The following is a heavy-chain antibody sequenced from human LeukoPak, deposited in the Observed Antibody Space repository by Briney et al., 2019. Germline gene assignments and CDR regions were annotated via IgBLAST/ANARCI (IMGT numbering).Heavy chain of an antibody. J-gene: IGHJ4*02. CDR2: IYYSGST. CDR1: GGSISSYY. Sequence: SETLSLTCTVSGGSISSYYWSWIRQPPGKGLEWIGYIYYSGSTNYNPSLKSRVTISVDTSKNQFSLKLSSVTAADTAVYYCARVRGYGSYYFDYWGQGTLVTVSS. D-gene: IGHD3-10*01. V-gene: IGHV4-59*01. CDR3: ARVRGYGSYYFDY.